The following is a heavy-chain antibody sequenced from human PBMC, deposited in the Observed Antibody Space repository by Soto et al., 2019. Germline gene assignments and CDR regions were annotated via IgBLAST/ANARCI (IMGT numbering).Heavy chain of an antibody. V-gene: IGHV1-69*04. CDR1: GYTFTSYG. D-gene: IGHD3-16*01. CDR2: IIPILGIA. J-gene: IGHJ6*02. Sequence: SVKVSCKASGYTFTSYGISWVRQAPGQGLEWMGRIIPILGIANYAQKFQGRVTITADKSTSTAYMELSSLRSEDTAVYYCARGVMGGNGMDVWGQGTTVTVSS. CDR3: ARGVMGGNGMDV.